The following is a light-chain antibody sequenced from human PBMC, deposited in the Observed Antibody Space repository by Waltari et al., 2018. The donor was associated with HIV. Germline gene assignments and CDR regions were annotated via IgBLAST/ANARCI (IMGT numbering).Light chain of an antibody. CDR2: EVS. Sequence: QSALTQPASVSGSHGQSITISCTGTSSYVGGYNLVSWYQQHPGKAPKLMIYEVSKRPSGVSNRFSGSKSGNTASLTISGLQAEDEADYYCCAYAGSTTYVIFGGGTKLTVL. J-gene: IGLJ2*01. CDR1: SSYVGGYNL. CDR3: CAYAGSTTYVI. V-gene: IGLV2-23*02.